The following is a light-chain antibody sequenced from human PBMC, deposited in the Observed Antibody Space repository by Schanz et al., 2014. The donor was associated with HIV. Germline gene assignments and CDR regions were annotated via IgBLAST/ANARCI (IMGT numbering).Light chain of an antibody. Sequence: QSALTQPASVSGSPGQSITISCTGTSSDIGGYNYVSWYQQHPGKAPKLIIYDVSNRPSGVSNRFSGSKSGNTASLTISGLQAEDEADYYCSSFSTSDTPIFGTGTKLTVL. V-gene: IGLV2-14*03. J-gene: IGLJ1*01. CDR2: DVS. CDR3: SSFSTSDTPI. CDR1: SSDIGGYNY.